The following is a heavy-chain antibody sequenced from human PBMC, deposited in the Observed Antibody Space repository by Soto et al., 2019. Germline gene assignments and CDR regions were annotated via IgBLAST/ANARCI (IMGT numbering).Heavy chain of an antibody. Sequence: SETLSLTCTVSGGSISSYYWNWIRQSPGKGLEWIGYIYYESANYNPSLSSRLIILVDTSKNQISLRLSSVTAADTAVYYCARDPPGDGGHTFDYWGQGTLVTVSS. V-gene: IGHV4-59*01. D-gene: IGHD3-10*01. CDR1: GGSISSYY. CDR2: IYYESA. J-gene: IGHJ4*02. CDR3: ARDPPGDGGHTFDY.